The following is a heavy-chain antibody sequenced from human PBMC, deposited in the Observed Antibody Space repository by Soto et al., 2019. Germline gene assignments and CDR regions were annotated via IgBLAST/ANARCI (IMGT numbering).Heavy chain of an antibody. CDR3: ARDFTAAAANFDY. CDR1: GGSISSGGYY. D-gene: IGHD6-13*01. Sequence: QVQLQESGPGLVKPSQTLSLTCTVSGGSISSGGYYWSWIRQHPGKGLEWIGYIYYSGSTYYNPSLKSRVTISVDTSKNQFSLKLSSVTAEDTAVYYCARDFTAAAANFDYWGQGNLVTVSS. CDR2: IYYSGST. V-gene: IGHV4-31*03. J-gene: IGHJ4*02.